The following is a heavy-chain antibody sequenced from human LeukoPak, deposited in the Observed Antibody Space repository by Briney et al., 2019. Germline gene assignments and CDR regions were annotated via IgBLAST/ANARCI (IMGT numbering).Heavy chain of an antibody. CDR3: ARGRLSIVVVPAARNNWFDP. D-gene: IGHD2-2*01. V-gene: IGHV4-34*01. CDR1: GGSFSGYY. Sequence: SETLSLTCAVYGGSFSGYYWSWLRQPPGKGREGSGEINHSGSTIYTPSLKSPVTISVDTSKNQFSLKLSSVTAADTAVYYCARGRLSIVVVPAARNNWFDPWGQGTLLTVSS. J-gene: IGHJ5*02. CDR2: INHSGST.